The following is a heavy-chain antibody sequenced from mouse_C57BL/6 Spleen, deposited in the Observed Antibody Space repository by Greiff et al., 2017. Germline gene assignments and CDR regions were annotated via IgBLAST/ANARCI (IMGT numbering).Heavy chain of an antibody. Sequence: VQLQQSGAELARPGASVKLSCKASGYTFTSYGISWVKQRTGQGLEWIGEIYPRSGNTYYNEKFNGKATLTADKSSSTAYMELRSLTSVDSAVYFCAREGDCGNPFDYWGQGTTLTVSS. CDR1: GYTFTSYG. CDR2: IYPRSGNT. CDR3: AREGDCGNPFDY. D-gene: IGHD2-1*01. V-gene: IGHV1-81*01. J-gene: IGHJ2*01.